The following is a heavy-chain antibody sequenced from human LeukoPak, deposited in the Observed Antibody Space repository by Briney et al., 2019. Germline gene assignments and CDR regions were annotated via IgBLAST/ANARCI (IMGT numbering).Heavy chain of an antibody. CDR1: GFTFGSYG. V-gene: IGHV3-33*06. J-gene: IGHJ4*02. Sequence: GRSLRLSCAASGFTFGSYGMHWVRQAPGKGLEWVAVIWYDGSNKYYADSVKGRFTISRDNSKNTLYLQMNSLRAEDTAVYYCAKDSKRFLEWSPYYFDYWGQGTLVTVSS. CDR3: AKDSKRFLEWSPYYFDY. CDR2: IWYDGSNK. D-gene: IGHD3-3*01.